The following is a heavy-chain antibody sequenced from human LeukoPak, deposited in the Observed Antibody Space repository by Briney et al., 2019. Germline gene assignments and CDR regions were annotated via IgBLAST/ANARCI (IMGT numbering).Heavy chain of an antibody. CDR3: ARCGYSYGEEVDY. V-gene: IGHV3-48*03. CDR1: GFTFSVSA. Sequence: GGSLRLSCAVSGFTFSVSAMNWVRHARGEGLECVSYISSSGSTIYYADSVKGRFTISRHSAKNSLYLQMNSRRAEDTVVYDCARCGYSYGEEVDYWGQGALVTVSS. CDR2: ISSSGSTI. D-gene: IGHD5-18*01. J-gene: IGHJ4*02.